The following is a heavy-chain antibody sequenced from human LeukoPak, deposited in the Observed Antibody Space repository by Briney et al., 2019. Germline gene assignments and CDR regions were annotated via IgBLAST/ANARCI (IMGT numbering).Heavy chain of an antibody. CDR1: GGSFSGYY. CDR3: TRWYYDSSGYRYFDY. V-gene: IGHV4-59*01. D-gene: IGHD3-22*01. J-gene: IGHJ4*02. CDR2: IYYTGST. Sequence: SETLSLICAVYGGSFSGYYWNWIRQPPGKGLEWIGYIYYTGSTNYNPSLKSRVTISVDTSKNQFSLKLRSVTAADTAVYYCTRWYYDSSGYRYFDYWGQGILVTVSS.